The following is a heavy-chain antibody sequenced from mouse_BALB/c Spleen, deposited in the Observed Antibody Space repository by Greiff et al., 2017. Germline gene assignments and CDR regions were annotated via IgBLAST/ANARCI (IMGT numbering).Heavy chain of an antibody. CDR3: KRRDSPYYFDY. D-gene: IGHD3-3*01. CDR2: FYPGNSDT. V-gene: IGHV1-5*01. Sequence: EVQLQQSGTVLARPGASVKMSCKASGYSFTSYWMHWVKQRPGQGLEWIGAFYPGNSDTSYNQKFKGKAKLTAVTSASTAYMELSSLTNEDSAVYYCKRRDSPYYFDYWGQGTTLTVSS. CDR1: GYSFTSYW. J-gene: IGHJ2*01.